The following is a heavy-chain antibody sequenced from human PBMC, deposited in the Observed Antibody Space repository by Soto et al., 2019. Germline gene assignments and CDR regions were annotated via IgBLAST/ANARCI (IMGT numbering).Heavy chain of an antibody. D-gene: IGHD6-6*01. Sequence: ASVKVSCKASGGTFSSYAISWVRQAPGQGLEWMGGIIPIFGTANYAQKFQGRVTITADESTSTAYMELSSLRSEDTAVYYCATRYSSSPRSRRDYYYYGMDVWGQGTTVTV. J-gene: IGHJ6*02. CDR3: ATRYSSSPRSRRDYYYYGMDV. CDR1: GGTFSSYA. V-gene: IGHV1-69*13. CDR2: IIPIFGTA.